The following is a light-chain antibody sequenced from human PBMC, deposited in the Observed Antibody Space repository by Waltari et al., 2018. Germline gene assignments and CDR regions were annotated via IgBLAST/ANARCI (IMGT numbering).Light chain of an antibody. Sequence: DIQMTQSPSSLSASLGDRVTITCRASQSIRSYLNWYQQKPGKAPKLLLYAASSLQSGVPSRFSGSGSGTDFTLTISSLQPEDFATYYCQQSYSTPRTFGQGTKLEIK. V-gene: IGKV1-39*01. CDR1: QSIRSY. CDR3: QQSYSTPRT. J-gene: IGKJ2*01. CDR2: AAS.